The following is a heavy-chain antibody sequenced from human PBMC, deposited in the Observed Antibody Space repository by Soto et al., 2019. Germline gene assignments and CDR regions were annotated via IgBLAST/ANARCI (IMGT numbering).Heavy chain of an antibody. V-gene: IGHV4-31*03. CDR3: ARAPTP. CDR2: IYYSGST. J-gene: IGHJ5*02. Sequence: SETLSLTCTVSGVSISNGGYYWRWIRQHPGKGLEWIGYIYYSGSTYYNPSLKSRVTISVDTSKNQFPLKLSSVTAADTAVYYCARAPTPWGQGTLVTVSS. CDR1: GVSISNGGYY.